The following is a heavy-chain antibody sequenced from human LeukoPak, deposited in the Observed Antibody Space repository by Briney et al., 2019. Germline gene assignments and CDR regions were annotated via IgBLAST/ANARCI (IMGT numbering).Heavy chain of an antibody. D-gene: IGHD3-22*01. CDR2: INSDGRMT. CDR3: ARVGSTDSPHAFDI. CDR1: GFSFSSYW. J-gene: IGHJ3*02. V-gene: IGHV3-74*01. Sequence: GGSLRVSCAASGFSFSSYWMDWVRQAPGKGLVWVSGINSDGRMTRYAESVKGRFTISRDNAKNTLYLQMNTLRAEDPAVYYCARVGSTDSPHAFDIWGQGTTVTVSS.